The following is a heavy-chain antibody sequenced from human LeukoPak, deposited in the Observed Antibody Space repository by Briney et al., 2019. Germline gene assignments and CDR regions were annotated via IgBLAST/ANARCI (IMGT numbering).Heavy chain of an antibody. Sequence: ESGPTLVNPTQTLTLTCTFSGFSLSTSGVGVGWIRQPPGKALEWLALIYWDDDERYSPSLKSRLTITKDTSKNQVVLTMTNMDPVDTATYYCSRLLRYFDCFDYWGQGTLVTVS. CDR3: SRLLRYFDCFDY. V-gene: IGHV2-5*02. J-gene: IGHJ4*02. D-gene: IGHD3-9*01. CDR2: IYWDDDE. CDR1: GFSLSTSGVG.